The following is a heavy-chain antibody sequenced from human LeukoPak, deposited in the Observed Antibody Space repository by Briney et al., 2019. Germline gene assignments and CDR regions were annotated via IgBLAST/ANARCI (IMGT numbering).Heavy chain of an antibody. Sequence: PSETLSLTCTVSGGSINNYYWSWIRQPPGKGLEWIGEINHSGSTNYNPSLKSRVTISVDTSKNQFSLKLSSVTAADTAVYYCARGLAAAGTAENYFDYWGQGTLVTVSS. CDR2: INHSGST. D-gene: IGHD6-13*01. J-gene: IGHJ4*02. V-gene: IGHV4-34*01. CDR1: GGSINNYY. CDR3: ARGLAAAGTAENYFDY.